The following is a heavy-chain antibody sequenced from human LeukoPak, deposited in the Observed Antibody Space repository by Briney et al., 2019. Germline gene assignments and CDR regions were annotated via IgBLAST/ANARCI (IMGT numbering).Heavy chain of an antibody. Sequence: GASVKVSCKASGYTFTSYGISWVRQAPGQGLEWMGWISAYNGNTNYAQKLQGRVTMTTDTSTSTAYMELRSPRSDDTAVYYCARAGVWRARQEDIWFGDYYFDYWGQGTLVTVSS. CDR3: ARAGVWRARQEDIWFGDYYFDY. V-gene: IGHV1-18*01. J-gene: IGHJ4*02. CDR1: GYTFTSYG. CDR2: ISAYNGNT. D-gene: IGHD3-10*01.